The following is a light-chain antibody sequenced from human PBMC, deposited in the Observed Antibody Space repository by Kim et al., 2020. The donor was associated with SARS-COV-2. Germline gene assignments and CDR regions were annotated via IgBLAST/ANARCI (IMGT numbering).Light chain of an antibody. CDR2: GKN. J-gene: IGLJ2*01. V-gene: IGLV3-19*01. CDR3: KSRGTSGNVV. CDR1: SLRSYY. Sequence: SSEPTQDPAVSVALGQTVRITCRGDSLRSYYATWYQQKPGQAPVLVVYGKNNRPSGIPDRFSGSSSGNTASLTITGAQAEDEADYYCKSRGTSGNVVFGGGTKLTVL.